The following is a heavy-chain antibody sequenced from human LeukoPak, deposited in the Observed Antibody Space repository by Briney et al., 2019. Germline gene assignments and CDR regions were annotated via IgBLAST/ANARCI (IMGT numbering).Heavy chain of an antibody. J-gene: IGHJ6*02. V-gene: IGHV4-59*08. Sequence: SETLSLTCTVSGGSISSYYWSWIRQPPGKGLEWIGYIHYSGTTNYNPSLKSRVTMSVDTSNNHLSLRLTSVTAADTALYYCARHSYNYYGLDVWGQGTTITVSS. CDR1: GGSISSYY. CDR3: ARHSYNYYGLDV. CDR2: IHYSGTT.